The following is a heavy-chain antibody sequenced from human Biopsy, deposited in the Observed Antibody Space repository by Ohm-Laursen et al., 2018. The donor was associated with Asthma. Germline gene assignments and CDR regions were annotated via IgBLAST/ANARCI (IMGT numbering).Heavy chain of an antibody. CDR2: IYSGGTS. V-gene: IGHV3-53*01. D-gene: IGHD6-13*01. CDR3: AKDKGGPRIGVAGTFDH. J-gene: IGHJ4*02. CDR1: GFAVSRDY. Sequence: SLRLSCAASGFAVSRDYMFWVRQAPGKGLEWVSVIYSGGTSHTADSVRGRFTISRDYSKNTVYLQMNSLTGEDTAVYYCAKDKGGPRIGVAGTFDHWGQGTLVTVSS.